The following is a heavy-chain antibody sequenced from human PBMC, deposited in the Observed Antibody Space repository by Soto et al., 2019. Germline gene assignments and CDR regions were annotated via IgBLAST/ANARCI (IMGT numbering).Heavy chain of an antibody. CDR3: AHRSVVLPPQRFAP. CDR1: GFSLSTSGAA. Sequence: QITLKESGPPLVKPTQTLTLTCTFSGFSLSTSGAAVGWIRQPPGKALEWLALIYWDDDKRYSPSLKSRVTITKDTSKIQVVLTMTHMDPVDRATFYCAHRSVVLPPQRFAPWGQGTLVTVSS. D-gene: IGHD3-10*01. J-gene: IGHJ5*02. CDR2: IYWDDDK. V-gene: IGHV2-5*02.